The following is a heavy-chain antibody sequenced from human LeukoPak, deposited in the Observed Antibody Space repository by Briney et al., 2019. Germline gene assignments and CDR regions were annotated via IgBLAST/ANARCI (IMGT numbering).Heavy chain of an antibody. CDR2: LKQDGSAK. CDR1: GFTFSSYG. CDR3: ARYGNLGY. D-gene: IGHD1-26*01. J-gene: IGHJ4*02. Sequence: GGSLRLSCAASGFTFSSYGMHWVRQAPGKGLEWVAALKQDGSAKYYLDSVKGRFTISRDNAKNSLYLQMNSLRAEDTAVYYCARYGNLGYWGQGTLVTVSS. V-gene: IGHV3-7*01.